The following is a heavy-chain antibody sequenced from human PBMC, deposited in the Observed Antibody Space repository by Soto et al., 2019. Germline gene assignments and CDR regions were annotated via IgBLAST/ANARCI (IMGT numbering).Heavy chain of an antibody. Sequence: GAAVKVSCKASRGTFSSCTISWVGQAPGQGLEWMGRIIPILGIANYAQKFQGRVTITADKSTSTAYMELSSLRSEDTAVYYCARAPTYYDSSPVDYWGQGTLVTVS. V-gene: IGHV1-69*02. D-gene: IGHD3-22*01. CDR2: IIPILGIA. J-gene: IGHJ4*02. CDR1: RGTFSSCT. CDR3: ARAPTYYDSSPVDY.